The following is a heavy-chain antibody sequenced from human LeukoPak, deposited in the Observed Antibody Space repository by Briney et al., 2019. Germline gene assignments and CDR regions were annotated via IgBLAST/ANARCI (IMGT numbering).Heavy chain of an antibody. V-gene: IGHV3-23*01. J-gene: IGHJ4*02. D-gene: IGHD2-15*01. CDR1: GVTFSFHA. Sequence: GGPLTLSCAPSGVTFSFHAMRELPQPPGKALEWCATLSYSSGSTYYAASVKGRFNNSRNNTKNTLYLKINSLRADDTDVYYCAKDQQNVVVVAATLTYYDSSVVGTFDYWGQGTLVTVSS. CDR3: AKDQQNVVVVAATLTYYDSSVVGTFDY. CDR2: LSYSSGST.